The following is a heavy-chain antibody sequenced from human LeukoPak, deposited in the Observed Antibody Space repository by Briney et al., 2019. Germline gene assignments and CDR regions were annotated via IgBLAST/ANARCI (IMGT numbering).Heavy chain of an antibody. V-gene: IGHV4-59*12. CDR3: ARTSIAARRANAFDI. CDR2: IYHSGST. CDR1: GGSTSSYY. Sequence: PSESLSLTCTVSGGSTSSYYWGWIRQPPGKGLEWIGYIYHSGSTYYNPPLKSRVTISVDRSKNQFSLKLSSATAADTAVYYCARTSIAARRANAFDIWGQGTVVTVSS. J-gene: IGHJ3*02. D-gene: IGHD6-6*01.